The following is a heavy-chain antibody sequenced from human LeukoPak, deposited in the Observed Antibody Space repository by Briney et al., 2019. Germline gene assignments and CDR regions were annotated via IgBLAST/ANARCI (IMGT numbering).Heavy chain of an antibody. Sequence: PGRSLRLSCAASGFTFSSYGMHWVRQAPGKGLEWVAVISYDGSNKYYADSVKGRFTISRDNFKNTLYLQMNSLRAEDTAVYYCAKDQVRYFDYWGQGTLVTVSS. CDR2: ISYDGSNK. CDR3: AKDQVRYFDY. V-gene: IGHV3-30*18. J-gene: IGHJ4*02. CDR1: GFTFSSYG.